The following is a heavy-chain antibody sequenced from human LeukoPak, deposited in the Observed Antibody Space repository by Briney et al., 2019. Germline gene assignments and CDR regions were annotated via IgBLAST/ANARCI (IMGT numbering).Heavy chain of an antibody. CDR1: GFTFSSYA. CDR2: ISYDGSNK. V-gene: IGHV3-30*04. Sequence: GGSLRLSCAASGFTFSSYAMHWVRQAPGKGLEWVAVISYDGSNKYYADSVKGRFTISRDNSKNTLYLQMNSLRPDDTAVYYCASYLDTSGYPSGPLDYWGQGTLVTVSS. D-gene: IGHD3-22*01. J-gene: IGHJ4*02. CDR3: ASYLDTSGYPSGPLDY.